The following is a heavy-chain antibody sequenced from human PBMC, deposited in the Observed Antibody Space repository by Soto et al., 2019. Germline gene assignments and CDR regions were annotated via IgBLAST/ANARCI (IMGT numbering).Heavy chain of an antibody. V-gene: IGHV1-3*01. CDR1: GYTFTSYA. CDR3: ARVHYSSRIPSSDY. J-gene: IGHJ4*02. D-gene: IGHD6-13*01. CDR2: INAGNGNT. Sequence: ASVKVSCKASGYTFTSYAMHWVRQAPGQRLEWMGWINAGNGNTKYSQKFQGRVTITRDTSASTAYMELRSLRSDDTAVYYCARVHYSSRIPSSDYWSQETLVTVSS.